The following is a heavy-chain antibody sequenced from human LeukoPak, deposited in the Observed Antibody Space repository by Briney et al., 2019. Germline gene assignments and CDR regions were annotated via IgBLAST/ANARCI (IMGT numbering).Heavy chain of an antibody. Sequence: PSQTLSLTCTVSGGSISSGGYYWSWIRQHPGKGLEWIGYIYYSGSTYYNPSLKSRVTISVDTSKNQFSLKLSSVTAAHTAVYYCARGKPVIAAANWFDPWGQGTLVTVSS. J-gene: IGHJ5*02. V-gene: IGHV4-31*03. CDR1: GGSISSGGYY. CDR3: ARGKPVIAAANWFDP. CDR2: IYYSGST. D-gene: IGHD6-13*01.